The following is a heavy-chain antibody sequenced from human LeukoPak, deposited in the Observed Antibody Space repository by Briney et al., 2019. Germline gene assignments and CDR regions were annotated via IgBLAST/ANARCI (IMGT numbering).Heavy chain of an antibody. D-gene: IGHD6-19*01. CDR1: GFTVSSNY. Sequence: GGSLRLSCAASGFTVSSNYMSWVRQAPGKGLEWVSVIYSGGSTYYADSVKGRFTISRDNSMNTLYLQMNSLRAEDTAVYYCAKNLLQVWEGSSGELTDYWGQGTLITVSS. CDR2: IYSGGST. CDR3: AKNLLQVWEGSSGELTDY. J-gene: IGHJ4*02. V-gene: IGHV3-53*01.